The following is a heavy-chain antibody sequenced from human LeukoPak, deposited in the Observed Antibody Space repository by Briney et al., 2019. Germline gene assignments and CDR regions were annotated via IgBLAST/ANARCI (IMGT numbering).Heavy chain of an antibody. J-gene: IGHJ3*02. V-gene: IGHV4-59*08. CDR2: IYYSGST. CDR1: GGSISSYY. Sequence: SETLSLTCTVSGGSISSYYWSWIRQPPGKGLEWIGYIYYSGSTNYNPSLKSRVTISVDTSKNQFSLKLSSVTAADMAVYYCARIPYVRNDAFDIWGQGTMVTVSS. CDR3: ARIPYVRNDAFDI. D-gene: IGHD2-2*02.